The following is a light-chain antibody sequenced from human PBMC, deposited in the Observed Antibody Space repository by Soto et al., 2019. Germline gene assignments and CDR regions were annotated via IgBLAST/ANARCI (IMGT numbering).Light chain of an antibody. Sequence: DIPMTQSPSTLSASVAARPSVSCRASQSISNWLAWFQRKPGKAPTLLIYDASNLQSGVPSRFSGSGSGTDFTLTISSLQPEDFATYYCQQANSFPRTFGQGTKVDIK. CDR2: DAS. CDR3: QQANSFPRT. V-gene: IGKV1-12*01. CDR1: QSISNW. J-gene: IGKJ1*01.